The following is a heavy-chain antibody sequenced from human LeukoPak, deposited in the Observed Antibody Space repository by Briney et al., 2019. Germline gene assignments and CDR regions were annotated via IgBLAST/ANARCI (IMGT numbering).Heavy chain of an antibody. CDR1: GFTFSSYA. CDR2: ISYDGSNK. D-gene: IGHD3-10*01. J-gene: IGHJ6*02. V-gene: IGHV3-30-3*01. Sequence: GGSLRLSCAASGFTFSSYAMHWVRQAPGKGLEWVAVISYDGSNKYYADSVKGRFTISRDNAKHTLYLQMNSLRAEDTAVYYCAVTMVWGVVSYYYYGVDVWGQGTTVTVSS. CDR3: AVTMVWGVVSYYYYGVDV.